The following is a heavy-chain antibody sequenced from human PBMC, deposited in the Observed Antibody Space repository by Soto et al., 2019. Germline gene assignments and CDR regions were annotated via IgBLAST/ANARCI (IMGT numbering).Heavy chain of an antibody. CDR2: IYYSGTT. CDR3: ARQSPDYLGSVGWFDP. V-gene: IGHV4-39*01. CDR1: GGSISSSSYY. J-gene: IGHJ5*02. D-gene: IGHD1-26*01. Sequence: SETLSLTCPVSGGSISSSSYYWVWIRQPPGKGLEWIGSIYYSGTTYYNPSLKSRVTISVDTSKSQFSLKLRSVTAADTAVYYCARQSPDYLGSVGWFDPWGQGTLVTVSS.